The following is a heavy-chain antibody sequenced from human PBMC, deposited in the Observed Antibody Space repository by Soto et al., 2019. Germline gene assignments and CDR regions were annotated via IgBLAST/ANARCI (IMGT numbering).Heavy chain of an antibody. CDR2: IIPIFGTA. Sequence: RASVKVSCKAPGGTFSSYAISWVRQAPGQGLEWMGGIIPIFGTANYAQKFQGRVTITADKSTSTAYMELSSLRSEDTAVYYCAEGGASYKNWFDPWGQGTLVTVSS. J-gene: IGHJ5*02. CDR1: GGTFSSYA. V-gene: IGHV1-69*06. D-gene: IGHD1-26*01. CDR3: AEGGASYKNWFDP.